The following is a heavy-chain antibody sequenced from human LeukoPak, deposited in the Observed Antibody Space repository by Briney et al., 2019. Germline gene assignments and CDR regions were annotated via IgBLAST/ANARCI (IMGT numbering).Heavy chain of an antibody. CDR3: AKGLHGGNVDYGMDV. V-gene: IGHV3-30*18. J-gene: IGHJ6*02. Sequence: GGSLRLSCAASGFTFSSYVMHWVRQAPGKGLEWVAVISYDGNDKYYADSVKGRFTISRDNSKNTLYLQMNSLRAEDTAVYYCAKGLHGGNVDYGMDVRGPGTTVTVSS. D-gene: IGHD4-23*01. CDR2: ISYDGNDK. CDR1: GFTFSSYV.